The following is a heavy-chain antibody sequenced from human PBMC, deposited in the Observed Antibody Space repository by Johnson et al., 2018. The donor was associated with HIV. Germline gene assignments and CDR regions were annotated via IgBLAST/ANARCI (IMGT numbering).Heavy chain of an antibody. V-gene: IGHV3-7*03. CDR3: TATSSSGYTNSYAFDV. Sequence: VQLVESGGGLVQPGRSLRLSCAASGFTFSAYFMSWVRQAPGKGLEWVANIKQDGIEKYYVDSVKGRFTISRDNAKNSLYLQMNSLKTEDTAVYYCTATSSSGYTNSYAFDVWGQGTMVTVSS. D-gene: IGHD6-6*01. CDR2: IKQDGIEK. J-gene: IGHJ3*01. CDR1: GFTFSAYF.